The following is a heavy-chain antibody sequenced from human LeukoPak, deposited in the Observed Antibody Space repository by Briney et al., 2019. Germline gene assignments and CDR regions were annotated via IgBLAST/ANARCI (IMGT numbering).Heavy chain of an antibody. CDR3: ARFLLRFLEWLPQAPSSEYFQH. D-gene: IGHD3-3*01. CDR1: GVTFSSYA. J-gene: IGHJ1*01. V-gene: IGHV1-69*05. Sequence: SVKVSCKASGVTFSSYAISWVRQAPGQGLEWMGGIIPIFGTANYAQKFQGRVTITTDESTSTAYMELSSLRSEDTAVYYCARFLLRFLEWLPQAPSSEYFQHWGQGTLVTVSS. CDR2: IIPIFGTA.